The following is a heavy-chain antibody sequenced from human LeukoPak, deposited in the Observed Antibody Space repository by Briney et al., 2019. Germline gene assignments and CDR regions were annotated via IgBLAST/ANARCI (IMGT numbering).Heavy chain of an antibody. CDR2: MYPNSGNT. CDR1: GYTFTSYD. Sequence: ASVKVSCKASGYTFTSYDINSVRQATGQGLDWMGWMYPNSGNTGYAQKFQGRVTMTRNTSITTAYMELSSLRSEDTAVYYCARAVTFGGIIGNYYYYMDVWGKGTTVTVSS. J-gene: IGHJ6*03. V-gene: IGHV1-8*01. D-gene: IGHD3-16*02. CDR3: ARAVTFGGIIGNYYYYMDV.